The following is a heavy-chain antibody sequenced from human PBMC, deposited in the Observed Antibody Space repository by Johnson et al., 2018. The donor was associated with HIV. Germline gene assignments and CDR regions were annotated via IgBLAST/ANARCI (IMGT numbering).Heavy chain of an antibody. D-gene: IGHD3-16*01. Sequence: QVHLVESGGGVVQPGRSLRLSCAASGFTFSSYGMHWVRQAPAKGLEWVAFISYDGSNKYYADSVKGRFIISRDTSKNTLYLQMNSLRAVDTAVYYCASLGLDLLVKAPLSVVFDAFDIWGQGTMVTVSS. CDR3: ASLGLDLLVKAPLSVVFDAFDI. J-gene: IGHJ3*02. V-gene: IGHV3-30*03. CDR2: ISYDGSNK. CDR1: GFTFSSYG.